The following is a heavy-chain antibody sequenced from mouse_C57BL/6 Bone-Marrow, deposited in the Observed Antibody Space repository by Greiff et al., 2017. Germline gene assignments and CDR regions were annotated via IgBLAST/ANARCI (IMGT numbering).Heavy chain of an antibody. D-gene: IGHD3-3*01. J-gene: IGHJ2*01. V-gene: IGHV5-6*01. CDR2: ISSGGSYT. CDR3: ARQVGHDY. CDR1: GFTFSSYG. Sequence: EVKLQESGGDLVKPGGSLKLSCAASGFTFSSYGMSWVRQTPDKRLEWVATISSGGSYTYYPDSVKGRFTISRDNAKNTLYLQMSSLKSEDTAMYYCARQVGHDYWGQGTTLTVSS.